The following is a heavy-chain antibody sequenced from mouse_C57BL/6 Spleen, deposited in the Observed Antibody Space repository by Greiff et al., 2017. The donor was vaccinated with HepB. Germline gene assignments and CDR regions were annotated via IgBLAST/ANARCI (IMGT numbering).Heavy chain of an antibody. CDR1: GYTFTSYW. CDR3: ARSELDYYAMDY. CDR2: IYPGSGST. V-gene: IGHV1-55*01. D-gene: IGHD4-1*01. Sequence: QVQLKQPGAELVKPGASVKMSCKASGYTFTSYWITWVKQRPGQGLEWIGDIYPGSGSTNYNEKFKSKATLTVDTSSSTAYMQLSSLTSEDSAVYYCARSELDYYAMDYWGQGTSVTVSS. J-gene: IGHJ4*01.